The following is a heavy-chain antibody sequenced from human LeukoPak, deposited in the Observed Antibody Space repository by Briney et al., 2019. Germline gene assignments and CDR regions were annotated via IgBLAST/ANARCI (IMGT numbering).Heavy chain of an antibody. J-gene: IGHJ4*02. CDR2: IKQDGSEK. V-gene: IGHV3-7*01. Sequence: LRGGSLRLSCAASGFTFSSYAMSWVRQAPGRGLEWVANIKQDGSEKYYVDSVKGRFTISRDNAKNSLYLHMNSLRAEDTAVYYCARVSPQPYGLGGYWGQGTLVTVSS. CDR3: ARVSPQPYGLGGY. D-gene: IGHD4-17*01. CDR1: GFTFSSYA.